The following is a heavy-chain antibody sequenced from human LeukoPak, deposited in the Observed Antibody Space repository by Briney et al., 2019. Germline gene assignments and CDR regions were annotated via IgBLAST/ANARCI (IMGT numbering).Heavy chain of an antibody. D-gene: IGHD1-1*01. Sequence: GGSLRLSCAASGITFSSYWMHWVRQAPGKGLVWVSRISTDGSSTRIADSVKGRFTISRENAENTLYLEMNSLRVEDTAVYSCAGGSRYEEDVFDIWGQETMVTVSS. J-gene: IGHJ3*02. CDR3: AGGSRYEEDVFDI. CDR2: ISTDGSST. CDR1: GITFSSYW. V-gene: IGHV3-74*01.